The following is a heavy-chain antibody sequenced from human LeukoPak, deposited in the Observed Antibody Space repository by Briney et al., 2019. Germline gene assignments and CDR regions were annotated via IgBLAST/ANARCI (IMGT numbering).Heavy chain of an antibody. D-gene: IGHD3-22*01. CDR2: IYYSGST. J-gene: IGHJ4*02. V-gene: IGHV4-38-2*02. Sequence: SETLSLTCTVSGYSISSGYYWGWIRQPPGKGLEWIGIIYYSGSTYYNPSLKSRVTISVDTSKNQFSLKLSSVTAADTAVYYCARDLGSGYYSPYFVYWGQGSLVADSS. CDR3: ARDLGSGYYSPYFVY. CDR1: GYSISSGYY.